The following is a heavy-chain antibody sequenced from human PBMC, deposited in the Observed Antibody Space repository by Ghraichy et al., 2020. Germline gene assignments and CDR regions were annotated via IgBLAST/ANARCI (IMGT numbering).Heavy chain of an antibody. J-gene: IGHJ4*02. V-gene: IGHV4-31*03. Sequence: SLNISCTVSGGSISSGGYYWSWIRQHPGKGLEWIGYIYYSGSTYYNPSLKSRVTISVDTSKNQFSLKLSSVTAADTAVYYCARDPGLGFRGAAPYYFDYWGQGTLVTVSS. CDR2: IYYSGST. D-gene: IGHD3-10*01. CDR3: ARDPGLGFRGAAPYYFDY. CDR1: GGSISSGGYY.